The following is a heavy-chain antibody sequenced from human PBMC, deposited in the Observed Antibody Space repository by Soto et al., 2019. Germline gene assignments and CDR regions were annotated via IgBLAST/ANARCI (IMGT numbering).Heavy chain of an antibody. J-gene: IGHJ6*02. D-gene: IGHD2-8*02. CDR3: ARGSCTGGACEGAVDV. CDR1: GGSFSGYC. Sequence: PSETLSLTCAVYGGSFSGYCWSWIRQPPGKGLEWIGEVDHSGSTNYNPSLKSRVTISVDTSKNQFSLRLTSVTAADTAVYYCARGSCTGGACEGAVDVWGRGTTVTVSS. CDR2: VDHSGST. V-gene: IGHV4-34*01.